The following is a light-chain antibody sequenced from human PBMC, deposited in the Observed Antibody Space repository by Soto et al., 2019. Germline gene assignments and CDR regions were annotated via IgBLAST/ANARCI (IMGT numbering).Light chain of an antibody. Sequence: DIQMTQSPSSLSASVGDRVTITCRASQSISTHLNWYQQKRGKAPKLLIYGSSSLQSGVPSRFSGSGSGTDFTLTISSLQPEDFATYHCQQSYSPFWTFGQGTKVDIK. V-gene: IGKV1-39*01. J-gene: IGKJ1*01. CDR3: QQSYSPFWT. CDR2: GSS. CDR1: QSISTH.